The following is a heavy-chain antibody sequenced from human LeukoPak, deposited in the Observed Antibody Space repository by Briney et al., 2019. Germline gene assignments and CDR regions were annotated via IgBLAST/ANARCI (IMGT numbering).Heavy chain of an antibody. CDR1: GFTFSSGY. CDR3: ARYTGGGVY. CDR2: ISSDGSNT. J-gene: IGHJ4*02. D-gene: IGHD2-2*02. Sequence: PGGSLRLSCAVSGFTFSSGYMHWVRQRPGKGPVWVSRISSDGSNTIYADSVKGRFTISRDDARNTLFLQMNSLRDADTAVYYCARYTGGGVYWGQGTLVTVSS. V-gene: IGHV3-74*01.